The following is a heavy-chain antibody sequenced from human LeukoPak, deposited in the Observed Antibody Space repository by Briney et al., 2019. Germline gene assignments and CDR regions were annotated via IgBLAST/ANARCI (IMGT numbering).Heavy chain of an antibody. CDR3: AKDRSSSWTWTIDY. Sequence: GRSLRLSCAASGFTFSSYCMHWVRQAPGKGLEWVALISYDGSNKYYADSVKGRFTISRDNSKNTLYLQMNSLRVEDTAMYYCAKDRSSSWTWTIDYWGQGTLVTVSS. CDR1: GFTFSSYC. D-gene: IGHD6-13*01. CDR2: ISYDGSNK. J-gene: IGHJ4*02. V-gene: IGHV3-30*18.